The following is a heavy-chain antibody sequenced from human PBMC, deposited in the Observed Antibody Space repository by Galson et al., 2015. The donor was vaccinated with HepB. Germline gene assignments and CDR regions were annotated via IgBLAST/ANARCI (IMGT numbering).Heavy chain of an antibody. CDR1: GFTFSYYA. J-gene: IGHJ4*02. Sequence: SLRLSCAASGFTFSYYAMSWVRQAPGKGLEWVSAITPSGDNTYSADSMRGRFTISRDNSKNTLFLQMNSLRADDTAIYFCAKVFTEKTSGWYRQALYYFDSWGQGTRVTVSS. CDR2: ITPSGDNT. CDR3: AKVFTEKTSGWYRQALYYFDS. D-gene: IGHD6-19*01. V-gene: IGHV3-23*01.